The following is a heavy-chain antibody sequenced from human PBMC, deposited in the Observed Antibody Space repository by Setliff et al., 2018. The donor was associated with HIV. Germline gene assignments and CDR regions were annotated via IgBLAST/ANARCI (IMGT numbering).Heavy chain of an antibody. CDR3: AGDRDRRGSHFDY. CDR1: GGSISSYY. J-gene: IGHJ4*02. Sequence: PSETLSLTCTVSGGSISSYYWSWIRQPPGKGLEWIGYIYYSGSTNYTPSLKSRVTISVDTSKNQFSLKLSAVTAADTAVYDCAGDRDRRGSHFDYWGQGTLVTVSS. D-gene: IGHD1-26*01. V-gene: IGHV4-59*01. CDR2: IYYSGST.